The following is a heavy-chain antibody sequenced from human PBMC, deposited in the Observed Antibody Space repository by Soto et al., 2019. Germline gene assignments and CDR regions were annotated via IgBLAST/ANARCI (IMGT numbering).Heavy chain of an antibody. V-gene: IGHV4-31*03. CDR1: GGSISSTESY. CDR2: INYRGRT. Sequence: SETLSLTCSVSGGSISSTESYWSWIRQHPGKGPEWIAFINYRGRTSYNPSLRSRVTISGDTSKSQFSLNLTSVTAANTAVYYCAKGGASSQWFAPWGQGVLVTVSS. J-gene: IGHJ5*02. D-gene: IGHD2-15*01. CDR3: AKGGASSQWFAP.